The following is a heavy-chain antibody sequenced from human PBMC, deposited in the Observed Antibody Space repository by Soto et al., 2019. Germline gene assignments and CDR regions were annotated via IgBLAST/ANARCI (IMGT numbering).Heavy chain of an antibody. Sequence: PGGSLRLSCAASGFTFSSYGMHWVRQAPGKGLEYVSSISTNGGSTDYADSVKGRFTISRDNSKNTLYLQMNSLRAEDTAVYYCARDTARAMVRIYYGMDVWGQGTTVTVSS. CDR3: ARDTARAMVRIYYGMDV. CDR2: ISTNGGST. J-gene: IGHJ6*02. D-gene: IGHD3-10*01. CDR1: GFTFSSYG. V-gene: IGHV3-64*04.